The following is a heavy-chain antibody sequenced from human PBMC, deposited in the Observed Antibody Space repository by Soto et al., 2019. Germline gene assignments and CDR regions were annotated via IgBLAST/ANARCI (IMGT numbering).Heavy chain of an antibody. CDR1: GGTFSRYA. J-gene: IGHJ4*02. CDR2: IIPMFGTA. V-gene: IGHV1-69*13. Sequence: GASVKVSCKASGGTFSRYAISWVRQAPGQGLEWMGGIIPMFGTANYAQKFQGRVTITADESTSTAYMELSSLRSEDTAVYYCAGDGSYYDSSGYYYLYWGQGTLVTVSS. CDR3: AGDGSYYDSSGYYYLY. D-gene: IGHD3-22*01.